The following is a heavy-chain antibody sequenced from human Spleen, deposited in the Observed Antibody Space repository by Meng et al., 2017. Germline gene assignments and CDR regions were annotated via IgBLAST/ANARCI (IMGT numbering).Heavy chain of an antibody. CDR3: ARDHDRRMVRGVNNWFDP. J-gene: IGHJ5*02. V-gene: IGHV4-34*01. D-gene: IGHD3-10*01. CDR1: GGSFSGYY. CDR2: INHSGST. Sequence: VQLQQWGAGLLKPSETLSLTCAVYGGSFSGYYWSWIRQPPGKGLEWIGEINHSGSTNYNPSLKSRVTISVDTSKNQFSLKLSSVTAADTAVYYCARDHDRRMVRGVNNWFDPWGQGTLVTVSS.